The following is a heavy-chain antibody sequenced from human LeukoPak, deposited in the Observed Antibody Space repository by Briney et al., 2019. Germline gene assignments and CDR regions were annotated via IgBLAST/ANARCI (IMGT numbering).Heavy chain of an antibody. V-gene: IGHV3-21*01. D-gene: IGHD5-24*01. CDR1: GFTFSSYS. CDR2: ISSSSSYI. CDR3: ATTRWLQFNFDY. J-gene: IGHJ4*02. Sequence: GGSLRLSCAASGFTFSSYSMNWVRQAPGKGLEWVSSISSSSSYIYYADSVKGRFTISRDNSKNTLYLQINSLRAEDTAVYYCATTRWLQFNFDYWGQGTLVTVSS.